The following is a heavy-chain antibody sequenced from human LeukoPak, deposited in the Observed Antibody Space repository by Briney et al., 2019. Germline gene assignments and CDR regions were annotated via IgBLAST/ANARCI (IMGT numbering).Heavy chain of an antibody. CDR1: GGSISSNKDY. CDR2: IYYSGTT. D-gene: IGHD3-9*01. J-gene: IGHJ4*02. Sequence: PSETLSLTCTVSGGSISSNKDYWSWLRQPPGKGLEWIGYIYYSGTTYYNPSLKSRVSISVGTSKNQFSLNLSSVTAEDTAVYYCARGRPYYDALTSRFTIGWVDYWGQGNLVTVSS. V-gene: IGHV4-30-4*01. CDR3: ARGRPYYDALTSRFTIGWVDY.